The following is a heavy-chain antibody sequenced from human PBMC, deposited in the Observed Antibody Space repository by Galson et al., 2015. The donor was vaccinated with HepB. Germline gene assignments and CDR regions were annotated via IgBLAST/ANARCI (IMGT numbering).Heavy chain of an antibody. CDR3: ARGAEEATSCIDY. CDR2: IWYDGSKK. J-gene: IGHJ4*02. Sequence: SLRLSCAASGFTFSSYAMSWVRQAPGRGLEWVAVIWYDGSKKNYADSVKGRFTISRNNSKNTLYLQMNSLRAEDTAVYYCARGAEEATSCIDYWGQGTLVTVSS. CDR1: GFTFSSYA. D-gene: IGHD5-12*01. V-gene: IGHV3-33*08.